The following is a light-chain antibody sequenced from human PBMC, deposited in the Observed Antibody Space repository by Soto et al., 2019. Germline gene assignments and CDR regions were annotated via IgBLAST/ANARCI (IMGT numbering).Light chain of an antibody. CDR3: SSYTSSSTPYV. V-gene: IGLV2-14*03. J-gene: IGLJ1*01. Sequence: QSALTQPASVSGSPGQSITISCTGTSSDVGGYNYVSWYQHHPGKAPKHMIFDVSNRPSGVSNRFSGSKSANTASLTISGLQAEDEADYYCSSYTSSSTPYVFGTGTKLTVL. CDR2: DVS. CDR1: SSDVGGYNY.